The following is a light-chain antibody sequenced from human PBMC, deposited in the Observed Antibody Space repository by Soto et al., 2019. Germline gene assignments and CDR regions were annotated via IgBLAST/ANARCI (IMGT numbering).Light chain of an antibody. CDR2: TND. J-gene: IGLJ3*02. CDR3: AAWDDSLSGPV. CDR1: SSNIGRNP. V-gene: IGLV1-47*02. Sequence: QLVVTQPPSASGTPGQRVTISCSGSSSNIGRNPVYWYQQVPGTAPKLLFYTNDQRPSGVPDRFSGSKSGTSASLAISGLRSEDEADYYCAAWDDSLSGPVFGGGTKVTVL.